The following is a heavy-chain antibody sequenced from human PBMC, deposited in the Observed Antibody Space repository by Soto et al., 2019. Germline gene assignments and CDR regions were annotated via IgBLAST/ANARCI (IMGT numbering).Heavy chain of an antibody. CDR2: ISHGGSP. CDR1: GGSVSSGVFS. CDR3: ARGHYYYAMDV. V-gene: IGHV4-30-2*01. Sequence: SETLSLTGAVSGGSVSSGVFSWNLIRQPPGQGLEWIGYISHGGSPHYTPSLRSRVSISVDRSTNVISLNLTSMTPADTAVYFCARGHYYYAMDVWGQVTTVTVSS. J-gene: IGHJ6*02.